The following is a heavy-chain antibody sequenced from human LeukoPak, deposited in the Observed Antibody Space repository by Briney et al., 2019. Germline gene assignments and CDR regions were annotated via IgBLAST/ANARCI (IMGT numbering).Heavy chain of an antibody. V-gene: IGHV3-7*01. J-gene: IGHJ4*02. Sequence: GGSLRLSCAASGFTFTTYWMSWVRQAPGKGLEWVANIKQDGTEKYYVDSVKGRFTISRDNAKNSLYLQMNSLRAEDTAVYYCARGLYGDYDYWGQGTLVTVSS. D-gene: IGHD4-17*01. CDR3: ARGLYGDYDY. CDR1: GFTFTTYW. CDR2: IKQDGTEK.